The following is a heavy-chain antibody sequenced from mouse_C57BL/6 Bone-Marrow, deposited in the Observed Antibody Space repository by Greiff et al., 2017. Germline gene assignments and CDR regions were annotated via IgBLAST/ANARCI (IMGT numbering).Heavy chain of an antibody. CDR3: AMSYSLPFDY. CDR1: GYSITSDY. V-gene: IGHV3-8*01. D-gene: IGHD1-1*01. J-gene: IGHJ2*01. CDR2: ISYSGST. Sequence: EVQLQESGPGLAKPSQTLSLTCSVTGYSITSDYWTWIRKFPGNKLEYMGYISYSGSTYYNPSLKSRISITRDTSKNQYYLQLNSVTTEDTATYYCAMSYSLPFDYWGQGTTLTVSS.